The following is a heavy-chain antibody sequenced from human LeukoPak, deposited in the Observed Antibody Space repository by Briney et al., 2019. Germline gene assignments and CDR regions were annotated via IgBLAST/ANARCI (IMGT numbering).Heavy chain of an antibody. Sequence: SETLSLTCTVSGGSISSYSWNWIRQPPGKGLEWIGYIYRSGSTNYNPSLKSRLTISVDTSKNQFSLNLSSVTAADTAVYYCATVAAAGYVDYWGQGTLVSVSS. D-gene: IGHD6-13*01. CDR3: ATVAAAGYVDY. CDR2: IYRSGST. J-gene: IGHJ4*02. V-gene: IGHV4-59*01. CDR1: GGSISSYS.